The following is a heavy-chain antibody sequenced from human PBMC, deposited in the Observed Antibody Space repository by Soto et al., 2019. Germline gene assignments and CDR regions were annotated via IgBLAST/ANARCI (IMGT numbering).Heavy chain of an antibody. D-gene: IGHD1-26*01. Sequence: GGSLRLSCTASGFTFSTCAMSWVRQTPGMGLQWVSAISDNGGFTYYADSVRGRFTVSRDNSKSTVYLELNNLSAEDTAVYHCAKNQGVELVPLATVDWFDPWGQGSVVTVSS. V-gene: IGHV3-23*01. J-gene: IGHJ5*02. CDR2: ISDNGGFT. CDR1: GFTFSTCA. CDR3: AKNQGVELVPLATVDWFDP.